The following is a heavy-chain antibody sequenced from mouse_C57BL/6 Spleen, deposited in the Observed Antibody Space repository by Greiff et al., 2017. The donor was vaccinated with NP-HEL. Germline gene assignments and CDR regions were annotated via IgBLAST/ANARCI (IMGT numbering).Heavy chain of an antibody. V-gene: IGHV5-17*01. Sequence: EVQGVESGGGLVKPGGSLKLSCAASGFTFSDYGMHWVRQAPEKGLEWVAYISSGSSTIYYADTVKGRFTISRDNAKNTLFLQMTSLRSEDTAMYYCARGDYDYDEGTWYFDVWGTGTTVTVSS. CDR1: GFTFSDYG. CDR3: ARGDYDYDEGTWYFDV. J-gene: IGHJ1*03. CDR2: ISSGSSTI. D-gene: IGHD2-4*01.